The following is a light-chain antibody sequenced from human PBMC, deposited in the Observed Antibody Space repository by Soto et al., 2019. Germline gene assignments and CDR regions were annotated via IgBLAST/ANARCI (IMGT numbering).Light chain of an antibody. J-gene: IGKJ3*01. Sequence: DIQLTQSPSFLSASVGDRVTITCRASQGISSYLAWYQQKPGKAPKLLIYAASTLQSGVPSRFSGSASGTEFTLTITSLQPEDFATYYCQQLNNYPLTFGPGTKVDIK. V-gene: IGKV1-9*01. CDR1: QGISSY. CDR3: QQLNNYPLT. CDR2: AAS.